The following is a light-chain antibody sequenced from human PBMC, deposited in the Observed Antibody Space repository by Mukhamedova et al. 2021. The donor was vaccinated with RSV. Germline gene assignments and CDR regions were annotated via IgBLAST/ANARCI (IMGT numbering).Light chain of an antibody. CDR2: AAS. Sequence: WYQRRVHGRAPNLLIYAASTLHTGVPSRFSGSGSGTDFSLTIAGLEPEDFATYYCLHSYGSPWTFCQGTRVEVK. V-gene: IGKV1-39*01. J-gene: IGKJ1*01. CDR3: LHSYGSPWT.